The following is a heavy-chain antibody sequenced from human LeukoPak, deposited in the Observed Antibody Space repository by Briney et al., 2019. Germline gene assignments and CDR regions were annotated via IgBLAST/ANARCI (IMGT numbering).Heavy chain of an antibody. D-gene: IGHD6-19*01. CDR2: ISGSDDGT. CDR3: ARRSGIAVAGAFDY. Sequence: PGGSLRLSCAASGFTFSTYAMSWVRQIPGKGLEWVSAISGSDDGTYYADSVKGRFTISRDNSKNTLYLQMNSLRAEDTAVYYCARRSGIAVAGAFDYWGQGTLVTVSS. J-gene: IGHJ4*02. CDR1: GFTFSTYA. V-gene: IGHV3-23*01.